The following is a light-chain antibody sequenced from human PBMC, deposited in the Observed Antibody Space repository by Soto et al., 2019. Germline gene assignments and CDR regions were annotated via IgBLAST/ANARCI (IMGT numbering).Light chain of an antibody. J-gene: IGKJ4*01. V-gene: IGKV1-12*01. Sequence: DIPMSPSPSTLPASVGYRVTITFRASQGISSWLAWYQQKPGKAPKLLIYAASTWQTGVPSRFSGSGSGTDFTLTISSLQPEDFATYYCQQLNSYPLTFGGGTKVDI. CDR2: AAS. CDR3: QQLNSYPLT. CDR1: QGISSW.